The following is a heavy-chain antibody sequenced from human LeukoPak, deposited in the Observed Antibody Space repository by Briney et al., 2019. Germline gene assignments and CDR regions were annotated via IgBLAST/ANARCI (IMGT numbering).Heavy chain of an antibody. J-gene: IGHJ6*02. Sequence: GGSLGLSCATSGVTCRSSSKNSVGEAPGKGLEWVSSISSSSSYIYYADSVKSRFTISRDNAKNSLYLQMNSLRAEDTAVYYCARDRPYSSSWNWGDVWGQGTTVTVSS. CDR2: ISSSSSYI. D-gene: IGHD6-13*01. CDR1: GVTCRSSS. CDR3: ARDRPYSSSWNWGDV. V-gene: IGHV3-21*01.